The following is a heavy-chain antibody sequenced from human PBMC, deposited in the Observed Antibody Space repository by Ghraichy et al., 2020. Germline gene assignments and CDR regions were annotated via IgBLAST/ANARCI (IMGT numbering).Heavy chain of an antibody. V-gene: IGHV3-15*07. J-gene: IGHJ6*02. D-gene: IGHD3-22*01. CDR3: TTVRGYYDSSGYYYFRSLYGMDV. Sequence: GGSLRLSCAASGFTFSNAWMNWVRQAPGKGLEWVGRIKSKTDGGTTDYAAPVKGRFTISRDDSKNTLYLQMNSLKTEDTAVYYCTTVRGYYDSSGYYYFRSLYGMDVWGQGTTVTVSS. CDR1: GFTFSNAW. CDR2: IKSKTDGGTT.